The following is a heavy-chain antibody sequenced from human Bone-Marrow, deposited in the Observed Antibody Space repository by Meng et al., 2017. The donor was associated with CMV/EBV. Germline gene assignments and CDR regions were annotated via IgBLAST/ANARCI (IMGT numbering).Heavy chain of an antibody. CDR2: IGDSGGSA. CDR3: AKDLSSAWFGDY. V-gene: IGHV3-23*01. J-gene: IGHJ4*02. CDR1: GFTFRSYA. Sequence: CAASGFTFRSYAMTWVRQAPGKGLEWVSSIGDSGGSAYYADSVKGWFTISRDNSKNTLYLQMNSLRAEDTAVYYCAKDLSSAWFGDYWGQGTLVTVSS. D-gene: IGHD6-19*01.